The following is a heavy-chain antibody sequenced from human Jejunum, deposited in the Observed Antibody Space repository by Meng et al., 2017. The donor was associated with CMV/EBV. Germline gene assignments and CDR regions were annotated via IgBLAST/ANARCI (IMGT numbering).Heavy chain of an antibody. V-gene: IGHV3-30*04. J-gene: IGHJ6*02. CDR1: GFTFSLYS. D-gene: IGHD5-24*01. CDR3: ARDARDYHGMDV. Sequence: GAGFTFSLYSRNWVRQAPGRGLEWVGVTSYDGTNEYYTDSVKGRFTISRDNAKNTLYLQMNSLRAEDTAVYYCARDARDYHGMDVWGQGTTVTVSS. CDR2: TSYDGTNE.